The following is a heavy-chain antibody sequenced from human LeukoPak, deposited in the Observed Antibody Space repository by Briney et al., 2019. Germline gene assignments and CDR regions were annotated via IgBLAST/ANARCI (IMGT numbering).Heavy chain of an antibody. V-gene: IGHV3-7*01. CDR3: ARVAGEYCSSTSCYYFDY. Sequence: GGSLRLSCAASGFTFSSYWMSWVRQAPGKGLEWVANIKQDGSEKYYVDSVKGRFTISRDNAKNSLYLQMNSLRAEDTAVYYCARVAGEYCSSTSCYYFDYWGQGTLVTVSS. CDR2: IKQDGSEK. CDR1: GFTFSSYW. J-gene: IGHJ4*02. D-gene: IGHD2-2*01.